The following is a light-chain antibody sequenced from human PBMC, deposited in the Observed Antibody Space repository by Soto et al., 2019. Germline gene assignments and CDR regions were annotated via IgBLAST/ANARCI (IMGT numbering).Light chain of an antibody. CDR3: QKVNSFPST. V-gene: IGKV1-9*01. Sequence: IQMTQSPPTLSGSVGDIVTITCRASQGISSHLAWYQQKPGKAPKILIYAESTLQTGVPSRFSGGGSGTDLTLTLSRLQPEDFATYYCQKVNSFPSTCGQGTRLEIK. CDR2: AES. CDR1: QGISSH. J-gene: IGKJ5*01.